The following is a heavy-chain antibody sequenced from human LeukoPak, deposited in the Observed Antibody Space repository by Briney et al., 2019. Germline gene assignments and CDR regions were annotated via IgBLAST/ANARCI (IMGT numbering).Heavy chain of an antibody. V-gene: IGHV3-30*02. CDR2: IRYDGSNK. J-gene: IGHJ3*02. D-gene: IGHD2-2*01. CDR1: GFTFSSYG. CDR3: AKVVVPAAARRALDI. Sequence: GSLILSCAASGFTFSSYGMHWVRQAPGKGLEWVAFIRYDGSNKYYADSVKGRFTISRDNSKNTLYLQMNSLRAEDTAVYYCAKVVVPAAARRALDIWGQGTMVTVSS.